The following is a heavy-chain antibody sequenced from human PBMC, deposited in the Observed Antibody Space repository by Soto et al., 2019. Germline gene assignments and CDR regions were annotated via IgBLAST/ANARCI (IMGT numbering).Heavy chain of an antibody. Sequence: QVQLVQSGAEVKKPGASVKVSCKASGFTFTDYYMHWVRQAPGQGLEWMGWLNCNSGGTSVAQRFQGYVTLTRDTSITTAYMELNSLKSDDTAVYYCASVHRRDHQYAMDVWGQGTTVIVSS. J-gene: IGHJ6*02. CDR1: GFTFTDYY. V-gene: IGHV1-2*04. D-gene: IGHD2-2*01. CDR2: LNCNSGGT. CDR3: ASVHRRDHQYAMDV.